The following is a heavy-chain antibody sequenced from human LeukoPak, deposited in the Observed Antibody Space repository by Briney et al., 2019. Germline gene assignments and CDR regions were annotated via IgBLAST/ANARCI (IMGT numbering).Heavy chain of an antibody. V-gene: IGHV4-34*01. CDR3: ASGPRSQGSEFDY. D-gene: IGHD1-14*01. J-gene: IGHJ4*02. CDR2: INHSGST. Sequence: PSETLSLTCAVYGGSFSGYYWSWIRQPPGKGLEWIGEINHSGSTNHNPSLKSRVTISVDTSKNQFSLKLSSVTAADTAVYYCASGPRSQGSEFDYWGQGTLATVSS. CDR1: GGSFSGYY.